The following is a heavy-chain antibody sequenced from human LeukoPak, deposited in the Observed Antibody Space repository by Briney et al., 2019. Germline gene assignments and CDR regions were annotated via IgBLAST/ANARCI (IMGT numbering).Heavy chain of an antibody. D-gene: IGHD5-18*01. CDR1: GLTFSSYA. J-gene: IGHJ4*02. CDR3: AKAVDTAMDTPFDY. Sequence: GGSLRLSCAASGLTFSSYAMSWVRQAPGKGLEWVSAISGSGGSTYYADSVKGRFTISRDNSKNTLYLQLNGLRAEDTAVYYCAKAVDTAMDTPFDYWGQGTLVTVSS. CDR2: ISGSGGST. V-gene: IGHV3-23*01.